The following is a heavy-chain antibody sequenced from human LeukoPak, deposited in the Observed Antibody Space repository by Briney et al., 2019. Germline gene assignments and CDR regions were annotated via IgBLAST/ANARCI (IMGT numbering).Heavy chain of an antibody. D-gene: IGHD2-2*01. Sequence: SETLSLTCIVSGGSISNYYWSWIRQPPGKGLEWMGYIYYSGSTNYNPSLKSRVTISVATSKNQFSLKLSSVTAADTAVYYCARGGTRPDYYFDYWGQGTLLTVSS. CDR1: GGSISNYY. CDR3: ARGGTRPDYYFDY. J-gene: IGHJ4*02. CDR2: IYYSGST. V-gene: IGHV4-59*01.